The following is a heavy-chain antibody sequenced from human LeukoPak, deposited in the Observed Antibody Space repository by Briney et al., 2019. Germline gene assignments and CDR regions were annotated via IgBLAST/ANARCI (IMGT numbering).Heavy chain of an antibody. CDR3: ARDIGSRI. V-gene: IGHV4-4*07. CDR1: GASISTYY. J-gene: IGHJ6*04. Sequence: SETPSLTCTVSGASISTYYWSWFRQPAGKGLEWIGRTHASGSTYYNPSLKSRVSMSMDMSKNQFSLRLQSMTAADTAVFYCARDIGSRIWGKGTTVIVSS. D-gene: IGHD1-26*01. CDR2: THASGST.